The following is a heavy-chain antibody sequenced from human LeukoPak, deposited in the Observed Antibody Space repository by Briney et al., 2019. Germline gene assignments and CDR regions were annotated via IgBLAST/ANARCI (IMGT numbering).Heavy chain of an antibody. Sequence: ASVKVSCKASGGTFSSYAISCVRQAPGQGLEWMGGIIPIFGTANYAQKFQGRVTITADESTSTAYMELSSLRTEDTAVYYCARDLGPAAMDYWGQGTLVTVSS. V-gene: IGHV1-69*13. CDR1: GGTFSSYA. D-gene: IGHD2-2*01. J-gene: IGHJ4*02. CDR2: IIPIFGTA. CDR3: ARDLGPAAMDY.